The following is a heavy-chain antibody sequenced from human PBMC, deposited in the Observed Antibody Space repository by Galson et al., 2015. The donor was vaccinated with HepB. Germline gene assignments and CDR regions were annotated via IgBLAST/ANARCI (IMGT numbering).Heavy chain of an antibody. CDR3: ARAPIYDFWSGYYNPRVANYYYYYYMDV. CDR2: IYYSGST. V-gene: IGHV4-59*08. J-gene: IGHJ6*03. D-gene: IGHD3-3*01. Sequence: LSLTCTVSGGSISSYYWSWIRQPPGKGLEWIGYIYYSGSTNYNPSLKSRVTISVDTSKNQFSLKLSSVTAADTAVYYCARAPIYDFWSGYYNPRVANYYYYYYMDVWGKGTTVTVSS. CDR1: GGSISSYY.